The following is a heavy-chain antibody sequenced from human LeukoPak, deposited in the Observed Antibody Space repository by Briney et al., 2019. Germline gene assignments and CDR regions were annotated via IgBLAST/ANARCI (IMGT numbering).Heavy chain of an antibody. D-gene: IGHD6-13*01. CDR3: TRHVGDQPAAGPQ. CDR1: GFTFSGSA. J-gene: IGHJ4*02. V-gene: IGHV3-73*01. CDR2: IRSKANSYAT. Sequence: TGGSLRLPCAASGFTFSGSAMHWVRQASGKGLEWVGRIRSKANSYATAYAASVKGRFTISRDDSKNTAYLQMNSLKTEDTAVYYCTRHVGDQPAAGPQWGQGNLVTVSS.